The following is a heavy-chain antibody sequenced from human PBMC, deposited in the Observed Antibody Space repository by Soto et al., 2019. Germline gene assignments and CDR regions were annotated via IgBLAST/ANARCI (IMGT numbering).Heavy chain of an antibody. J-gene: IGHJ4*02. D-gene: IGHD1-1*01. CDR3: ARHPRIMAPRQHGYYFDY. Sequence: SETLSLTCTISGGSISSGSHYWSWIRQSPGKSLEWIGCVYYTGRTFYSPSLKSRVTISVDTAKSLFFLNLNSVTAADTAVYFSARHPRIMAPRQHGYYFDYWGQGTLVTVSS. V-gene: IGHV4-39*01. CDR1: GGSISSGSHY. CDR2: VYYTGRT.